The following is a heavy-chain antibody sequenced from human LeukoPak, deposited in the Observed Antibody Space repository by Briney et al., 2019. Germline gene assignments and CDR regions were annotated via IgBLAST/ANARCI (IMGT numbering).Heavy chain of an antibody. CDR2: ISGSGDST. CDR1: GFTFSNDA. D-gene: IGHD3-3*01. CDR3: AKDSLLFLEWLFNTPFDY. Sequence: PGGSLRLSCAASGFTFSNDAMNWVRQAPGKGLEWVSAISGSGDSTYYADSVKGLFTISRENSQNNLYLKINSLRAEDTAVYYCAKDSLLFLEWLFNTPFDYWGQGTLVTVSS. J-gene: IGHJ4*02. V-gene: IGHV3-23*01.